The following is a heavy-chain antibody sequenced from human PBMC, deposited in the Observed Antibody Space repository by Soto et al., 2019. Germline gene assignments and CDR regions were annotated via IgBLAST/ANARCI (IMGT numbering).Heavy chain of an antibody. D-gene: IGHD6-13*01. CDR3: ARQGTAAGIEYYYGMDV. CDR1: GYSFTSYW. J-gene: IGHJ6*02. V-gene: IGHV5-51*01. CDR2: IYPGDSDT. Sequence: GESLKISCKGSGYSFTSYWIGWVRQMPGKGLEWMGIIYPGDSDTRYSPSFQGRVTTSADKSISTAYLQWSSLKASDTAMYYCARQGTAAGIEYYYGMDVWGQGTTVTVSS.